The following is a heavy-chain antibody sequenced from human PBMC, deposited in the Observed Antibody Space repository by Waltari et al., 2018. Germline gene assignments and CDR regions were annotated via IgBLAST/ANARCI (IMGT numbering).Heavy chain of an antibody. CDR3: ATPFYNWDDPLHS. J-gene: IGHJ4*02. Sequence: EVQLLESGGDLVQPGGSLRLSCAASVITFSNFPINWVRLAPGTGLEWVSAITVGDDAHYADSLRGRFTISRDSSKDTVHLQMNGLRVEDTAIYYCATPFYNWDDPLHSWGQGTPVTVSS. V-gene: IGHV3-23*01. D-gene: IGHD1-20*01. CDR2: ITVGDDA. CDR1: VITFSNFP.